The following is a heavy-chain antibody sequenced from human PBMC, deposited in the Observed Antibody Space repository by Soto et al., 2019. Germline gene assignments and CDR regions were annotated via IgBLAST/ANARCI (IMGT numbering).Heavy chain of an antibody. Sequence: GGSLRLSCAASGFTFSDYYMSWIRQAPGKGLEWISYISSNSNYKNHADSVRGRFTISRDNAKNSLYLQMNSLRAEDTAVYYFARATGYYHTSGSDSWGQGTLVTVSS. J-gene: IGHJ4*02. CDR2: ISSNSNYK. V-gene: IGHV3-11*06. D-gene: IGHD3-22*01. CDR1: GFTFSDYY. CDR3: ARATGYYHTSGSDS.